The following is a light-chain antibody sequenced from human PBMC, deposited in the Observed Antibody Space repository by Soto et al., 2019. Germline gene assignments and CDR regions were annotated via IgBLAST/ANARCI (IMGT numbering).Light chain of an antibody. CDR3: SSYTCTNTQV. Sequence: QSALTQPASVSGSPGQSITISCTGTSSDVGAYKYVSWYQQHPGKAPKLMIYEVSNRPSGVSNRFSGSKSGNTASVTISGLQAEDEADYYCSSYTCTNTQVFGTGTKVTVL. V-gene: IGLV2-14*01. J-gene: IGLJ1*01. CDR2: EVS. CDR1: SSDVGAYKY.